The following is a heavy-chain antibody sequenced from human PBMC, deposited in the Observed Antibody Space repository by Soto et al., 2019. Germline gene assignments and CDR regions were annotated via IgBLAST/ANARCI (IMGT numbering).Heavy chain of an antibody. CDR1: GGTFSSYA. CDR3: ARVLSSSWARTGFDFDY. Sequence: QVQLVQSGAEVKKPGSSVKVSCKASGGTFSSYAISWVRQAPGQGLEWMGGIIPIFGTANYAQKFQGRVTITADESTSTAYMERSSLRSEDTAVYYCARVLSSSWARTGFDFDYWGQGTLVTVSS. V-gene: IGHV1-69*01. CDR2: IIPIFGTA. J-gene: IGHJ4*02. D-gene: IGHD6-13*01.